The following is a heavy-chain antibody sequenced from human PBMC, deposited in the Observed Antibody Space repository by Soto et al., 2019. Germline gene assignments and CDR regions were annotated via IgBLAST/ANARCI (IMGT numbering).Heavy chain of an antibody. CDR2: IWYDGSNK. CDR3: ASHVDADY. CDR1: GFVFSSYG. V-gene: IGHV3-33*01. D-gene: IGHD5-12*01. J-gene: IGHJ4*02. Sequence: QVQLVESGGGVVQPGRSLRLSCAASGFVFSSYGMHWVRQAPGKGLEWVAVIWYDGSNKYYADSVKGRFTISRDNSENTLYRQTNGLRAGDTAVYYGASHVDADYWCQGTLVSVSS.